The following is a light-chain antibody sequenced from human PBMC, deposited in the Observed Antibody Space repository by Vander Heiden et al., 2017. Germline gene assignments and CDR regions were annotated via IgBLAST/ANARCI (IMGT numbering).Light chain of an antibody. Sequence: QPVLPQPPSASGTPRQRVTISCSGSSSNIGSNTVNWYQQLPGTAPKLLIYSNNQRPSGVPDRFSGSKSGTSASLAISGLQSEDEADYYCAAWDDSLNGHVVFGGGTKLTV. CDR2: SNN. CDR1: SSNIGSNT. CDR3: AAWDDSLNGHVV. J-gene: IGLJ2*01. V-gene: IGLV1-44*01.